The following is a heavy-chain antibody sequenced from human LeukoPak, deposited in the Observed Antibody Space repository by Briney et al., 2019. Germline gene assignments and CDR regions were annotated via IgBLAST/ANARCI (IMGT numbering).Heavy chain of an antibody. CDR1: GYTFTSYG. V-gene: IGHV1-18*01. Sequence: GASVKVSCKASGYTFTSYGISWVRQAPGQGLEWMGWISAYNGNTNYAQKLQGRVTMTRNTSISTAYMELSSLRSEDTAVYYCARVGQWEPLDYWGQGTLVTVSS. CDR3: ARVGQWEPLDY. J-gene: IGHJ4*02. D-gene: IGHD1-26*01. CDR2: ISAYNGNT.